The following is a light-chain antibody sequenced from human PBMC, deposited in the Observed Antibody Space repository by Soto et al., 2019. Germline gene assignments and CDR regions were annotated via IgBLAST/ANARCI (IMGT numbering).Light chain of an antibody. V-gene: IGKV1-6*01. CDR3: LQDYNYPWT. Sequence: IQMTQSPSSLSASIGDRVTLTCRASQSISNYLNWYQQKPGQAPKLLIYAASSLQSGVPSRFSGSGSGTDFTLTISSLQPEDFATYYCLQDYNYPWTFGQGTKVDI. CDR1: QSISNY. J-gene: IGKJ1*01. CDR2: AAS.